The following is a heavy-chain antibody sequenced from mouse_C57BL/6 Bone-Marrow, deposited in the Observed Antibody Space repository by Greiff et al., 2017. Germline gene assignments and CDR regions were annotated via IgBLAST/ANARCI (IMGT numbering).Heavy chain of an antibody. J-gene: IGHJ2*01. CDR1: GYTFTSYW. CDR3: ARGAHCYGSSYGY. V-gene: IGHV1-59*01. Sequence: QVQLQQPGAELVRPGTSVKLSCKASGYTFTSYWMHWVKQRPGQGLEWIGVIDPSDSYTNYNQKFKGKATLTVDTSSSTAYMQLSSLTSEDSAVYYCARGAHCYGSSYGYWGQGTTLTVSA. D-gene: IGHD1-1*01. CDR2: IDPSDSYT.